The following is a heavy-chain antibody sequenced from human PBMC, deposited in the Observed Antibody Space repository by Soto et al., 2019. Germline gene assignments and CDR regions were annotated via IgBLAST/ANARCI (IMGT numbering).Heavy chain of an antibody. Sequence: QVQLQQWGAGLLKPSETLSLTCAVYGGSFSGYYWSWIRQPPGKGLEWIGEINHSGSTNYNPSLKSRVTISVDTSKNQFSLKLSSVTAADTAVYYCARVPLRGGSPLYGMDVWAKGPRSPSP. CDR3: ARVPLRGGSPLYGMDV. CDR1: GGSFSGYY. V-gene: IGHV4-34*01. CDR2: INHSGST. D-gene: IGHD2-15*01. J-gene: IGHJ6*02.